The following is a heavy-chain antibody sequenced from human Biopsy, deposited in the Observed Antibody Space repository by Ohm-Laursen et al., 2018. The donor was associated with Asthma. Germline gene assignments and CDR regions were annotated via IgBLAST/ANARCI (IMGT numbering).Heavy chain of an antibody. V-gene: IGHV3-30*03. Sequence: SLRLSCAASGFSFNNFGMHWVRQAPGKGLEWVAVISFDGSNEDYADSVKGRFTMARDNSKNTLDLQMNSLREEDTAVYYCVRDGTDDAFDIWGQGTVVSVSS. CDR1: GFSFNNFG. CDR2: ISFDGSNE. J-gene: IGHJ3*02. CDR3: VRDGTDDAFDI. D-gene: IGHD1-1*01.